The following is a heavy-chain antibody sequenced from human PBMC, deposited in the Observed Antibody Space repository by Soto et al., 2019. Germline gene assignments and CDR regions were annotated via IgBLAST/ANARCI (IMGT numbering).Heavy chain of an antibody. CDR1: GYTYTSYY. CDR2: INPSGGST. J-gene: IGHJ6*02. CDR3: ARDRYYYDSSGHYGMDV. V-gene: IGHV1-46*01. Sequence: ASVKVSCKASGYTYTSYYMHWVRQAPGQGLEWMGTINPSGGSTSYAQKFQGRVTMTRDTSTSTVYMELSSLRSEDTAVYYCARDRYYYDSSGHYGMDVWGQGTTVTVSS. D-gene: IGHD3-22*01.